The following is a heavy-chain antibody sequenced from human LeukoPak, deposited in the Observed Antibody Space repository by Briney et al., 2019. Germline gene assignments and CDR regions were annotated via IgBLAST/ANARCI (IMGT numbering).Heavy chain of an antibody. CDR1: GFTFSSYA. V-gene: IGHV3-30*03. CDR3: ATNAAQWLAPFDY. Sequence: GGSLRLSCAASGFTFSSYAMHWVRQAPGKGLEWVAVISYDGTNKYYADSVKGRFTISRDNSKNTLYLQMNSLRVEDTAVYYCATNAAQWLAPFDYWGQGTLVTVSS. CDR2: ISYDGTNK. D-gene: IGHD6-19*01. J-gene: IGHJ4*02.